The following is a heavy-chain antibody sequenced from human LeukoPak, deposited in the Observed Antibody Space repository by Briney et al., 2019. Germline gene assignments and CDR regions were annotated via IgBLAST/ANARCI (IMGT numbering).Heavy chain of an antibody. D-gene: IGHD2-2*01. CDR1: GSSISSDFY. Sequence: PSETLSLTCAVSGSSISSDFYWGWVRQPPGQGLEWIGIIYHSGVSYLNPSLKSRRTISVDTSKNQFSLKLYSVTAADTAVYYCTREKASAVHYWGQGILVTVSS. V-gene: IGHV4-38-2*02. CDR3: TREKASAVHY. CDR2: IYHSGVS. J-gene: IGHJ4*02.